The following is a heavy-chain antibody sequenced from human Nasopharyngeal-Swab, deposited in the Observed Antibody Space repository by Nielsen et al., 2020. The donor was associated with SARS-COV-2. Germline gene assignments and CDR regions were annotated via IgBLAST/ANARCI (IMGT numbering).Heavy chain of an antibody. D-gene: IGHD2-21*02. CDR1: GFTFSSYA. Sequence: LSLTCAASGFTFSSYAMSWVRQAPGKGLEWVSAISGSGGSTYYADSVKGRFTISRDNSKNTLYLQMNSLRAEDTAVYYCAKALLHIVVVTAPGGYWGQGTLVTVSS. CDR2: ISGSGGST. CDR3: AKALLHIVVVTAPGGY. V-gene: IGHV3-23*01. J-gene: IGHJ4*02.